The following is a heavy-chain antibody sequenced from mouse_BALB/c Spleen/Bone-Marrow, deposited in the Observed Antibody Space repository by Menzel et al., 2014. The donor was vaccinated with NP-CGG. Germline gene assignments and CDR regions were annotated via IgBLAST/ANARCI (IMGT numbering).Heavy chain of an antibody. CDR3: ARVYGNYDAMDY. CDR1: GYTFTTYT. J-gene: IGHJ4*01. CDR2: INPSSGYT. Sequence: QVQLQQSGAELARPRASVKMSCRASGYTFTTYTMHWVKQRPGQGLEWIGYINPSSGYTYYNQKFKDKATLTADKSSSAAYLQLSSPTSEDSAVYYCARVYGNYDAMDYWGQGTSVTVSS. V-gene: IGHV1-4*01. D-gene: IGHD2-1*01.